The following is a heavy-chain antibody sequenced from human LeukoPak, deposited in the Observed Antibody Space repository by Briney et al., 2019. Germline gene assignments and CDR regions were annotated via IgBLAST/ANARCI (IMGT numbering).Heavy chain of an antibody. V-gene: IGHV4-4*02. D-gene: IGHD6-19*01. CDR1: GGSISSSNW. Sequence: PSETLSLTCAVSGGSISSSNWWSWVRQPPGKGLEWIGEIYHSGSTNYNPSLKSRVTISVDKSKNQFSLKLSSVTAADTAVYYCARVASGWYGYYYYGMDVWGQGTTVTVSS. CDR2: IYHSGST. J-gene: IGHJ6*02. CDR3: ARVASGWYGYYYYGMDV.